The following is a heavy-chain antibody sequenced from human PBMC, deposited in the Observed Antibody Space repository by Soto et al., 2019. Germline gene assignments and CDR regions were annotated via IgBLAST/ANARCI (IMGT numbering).Heavy chain of an antibody. CDR2: ISGSGGST. CDR3: AQDGGRGYGPLAFDI. D-gene: IGHD5-12*01. Sequence: EVQLLESGGGLVQPGGSLRLSCAASGFTFSSYAMSWVRQAPGKGLEWVSAISGSGGSTYYADSVKGRFTISRDNSKSTLYRQMSSMRAEDTAVYYCAQDGGRGYGPLAFDIWGRGTMVTVSS. V-gene: IGHV3-23*01. CDR1: GFTFSSYA. J-gene: IGHJ3*02.